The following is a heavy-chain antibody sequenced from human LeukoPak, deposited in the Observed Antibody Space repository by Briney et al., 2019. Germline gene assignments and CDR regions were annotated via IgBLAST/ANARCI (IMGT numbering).Heavy chain of an antibody. CDR3: AHTSAAGGTFDY. Sequence: SGPTLVNPPQTLTLTCTFSGFSLSTSGVGVGWIRQPPGKALEWLALIYWDNDLRHRPSLESRLTITKDTSKSQVVLTMTNMDPVDTATYYCAHTSAAGGTFDYWGQGTLVTVSS. CDR1: GFSLSTSGVG. J-gene: IGHJ4*02. CDR2: IYWDNDL. V-gene: IGHV2-5*02. D-gene: IGHD6-13*01.